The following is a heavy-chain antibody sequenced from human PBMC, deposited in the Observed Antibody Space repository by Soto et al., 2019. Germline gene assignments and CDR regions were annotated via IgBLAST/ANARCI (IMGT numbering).Heavy chain of an antibody. D-gene: IGHD2-2*01. V-gene: IGHV3-23*01. CDR2: ISGSGGST. Sequence: GGSLRLSCAASGFTFSSYAMSWVRQAPGKGLEWVSAISGSGGSTYYADSVKGRFTISRDNSKNTLYLQMNSLRAEDTAVYYCAKGVVVPADTNRYYFDYWGQGTLVTVSS. CDR3: AKGVVVPADTNRYYFDY. CDR1: GFTFSSYA. J-gene: IGHJ4*02.